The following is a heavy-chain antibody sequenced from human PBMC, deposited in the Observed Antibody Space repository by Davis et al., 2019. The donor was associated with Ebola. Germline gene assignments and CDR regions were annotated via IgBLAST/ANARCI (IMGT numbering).Heavy chain of an antibody. CDR3: AKSGAASDLTPHTYFYYGMDV. CDR1: GFSIEDYA. V-gene: IGHV3-9*01. D-gene: IGHD4-23*01. Sequence: PGGSLRLSCGASGFSIEDYAMHWVRQHPGKGLEWVSGISYNSDTIEYADSVKGRFTVSRDNAKNSLYLQMNSLRVEDTAFYYCAKSGAASDLTPHTYFYYGMDVWGQGTTVTVSS. J-gene: IGHJ6*02. CDR2: ISYNSDTI.